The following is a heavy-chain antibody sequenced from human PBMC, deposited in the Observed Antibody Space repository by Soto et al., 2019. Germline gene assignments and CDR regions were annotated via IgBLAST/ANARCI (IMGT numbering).Heavy chain of an antibody. J-gene: IGHJ4*02. CDR2: IYYSGST. CDR3: ARSWFGESIDY. CDR1: GGSISSHY. D-gene: IGHD3-10*01. Sequence: SETLSLPCTVFGGSISSHYCSWISAAPGKGLEWIGYIYYSGSTNYNPSLKSRVTISVDTSKNQFSLKLSSVTAADTAVYYCARSWFGESIDYWGQGTLVTVSS. V-gene: IGHV4-59*11.